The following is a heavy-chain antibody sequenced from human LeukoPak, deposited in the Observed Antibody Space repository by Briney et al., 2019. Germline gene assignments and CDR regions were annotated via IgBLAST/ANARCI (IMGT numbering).Heavy chain of an antibody. CDR2: IYYSGST. CDR3: ARATWEVGIQLWLDFDY. D-gene: IGHD5-18*01. V-gene: IGHV4-39*01. Sequence: SETLSLTCTVCGGSIRSSSYYWGWIRQPPGKGLESIGSIYYSGSTYYNPSLKSRVTISVDTSKNQFSLKLSSVTAADTAVYYCARATWEVGIQLWLDFDYWGQGTLVTVSS. J-gene: IGHJ4*02. CDR1: GGSIRSSSYY.